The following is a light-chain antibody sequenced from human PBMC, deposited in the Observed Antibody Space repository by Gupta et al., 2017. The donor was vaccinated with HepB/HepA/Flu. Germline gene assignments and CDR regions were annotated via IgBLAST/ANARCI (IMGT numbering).Light chain of an antibody. J-gene: IGLJ3*02. CDR3: QSFDSRLNLRE. V-gene: IGLV1-40*01. CDR1: ISNIGAGYH. CDR2: GNT. Sequence: QSVLTQPPALSGTPGQRVTISCTGSISNIGAGYHVHWYQQLPGTAPKLLIYGNTNRPSGVPDRFSGAKSGASASLAITGLQAEDEADYYCQSFDSRLNLREFGGGTKLTVL.